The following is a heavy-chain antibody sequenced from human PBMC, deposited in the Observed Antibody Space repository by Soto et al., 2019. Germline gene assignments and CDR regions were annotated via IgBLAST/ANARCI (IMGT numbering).Heavy chain of an antibody. V-gene: IGHV3-74*01. D-gene: IGHD4-4*01. CDR1: GFTFSSYW. J-gene: IGHJ6*03. CDR3: ARGDYSNTEGFRYYYYYMDV. CDR2: INSDGSST. Sequence: GGSLRLSCAASGFTFSSYWMHWVRQAPGKGLVWVSRINSDGSSTSYADSVKGRFTISRDNAKNTLYLQMNSLRAEETAVYYCARGDYSNTEGFRYYYYYMDVWGKGTTVTVSS.